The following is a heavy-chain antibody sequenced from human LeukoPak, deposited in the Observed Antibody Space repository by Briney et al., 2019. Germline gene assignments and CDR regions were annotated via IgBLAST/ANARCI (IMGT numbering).Heavy chain of an antibody. V-gene: IGHV3-23*01. Sequence: GGSLRLSCAASGFTFSSYAMSWVRQAPGKGLEWVSAISGSGGSTYYADSVKSRFTISRDNSKNTLYLQMNSLRAEDTAVYYCAKVATMVRGVINPALDYWGQGTLVTVSS. CDR1: GFTFSSYA. CDR3: AKVATMVRGVINPALDY. CDR2: ISGSGGST. J-gene: IGHJ4*02. D-gene: IGHD3-10*01.